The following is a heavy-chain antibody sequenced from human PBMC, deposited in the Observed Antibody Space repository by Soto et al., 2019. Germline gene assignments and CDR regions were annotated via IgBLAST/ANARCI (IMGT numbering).Heavy chain of an antibody. D-gene: IGHD3-10*01. CDR1: AGPIRSYY. J-gene: IGHJ5*02. Sequence: SETLSLTCTVSAGPIRSYYWSWIRQPPGKGLEWIGYIYYSGSTNYNPSLKSRVTISVDTSKNQFSLKLSSVTAADTAVYYCARLLFSGRSWFDPWGQGTLVTVSS. V-gene: IGHV4-59*01. CDR2: IYYSGST. CDR3: ARLLFSGRSWFDP.